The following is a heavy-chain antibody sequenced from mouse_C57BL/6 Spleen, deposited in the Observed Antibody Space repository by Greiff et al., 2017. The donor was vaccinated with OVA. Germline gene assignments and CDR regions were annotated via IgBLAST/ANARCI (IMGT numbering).Heavy chain of an antibody. CDR3: ARHRSNYDAMDY. CDR1: GFSLTSYG. CDR2: IWSDGST. V-gene: IGHV2-6-1*01. Sequence: VKLQESGPGLVAPSQCLSITCTVSGFSLTSYGVHWVRQPPGKGLEWLVVIWSDGSTTYNSALKSRLSISKDNSKSQVFLKMNSLQTDDTAMYYCARHRSNYDAMDYWGQGTSVTVSS. D-gene: IGHD2-5*01. J-gene: IGHJ4*01.